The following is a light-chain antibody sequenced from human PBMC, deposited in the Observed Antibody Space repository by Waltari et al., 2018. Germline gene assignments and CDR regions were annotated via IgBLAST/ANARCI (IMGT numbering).Light chain of an antibody. V-gene: IGKV1-5*03. CDR3: QQYNSYST. CDR1: QSISSW. Sequence: DIQMTQSPSTLSASVRDRVTITCRVSQSISSWLAWYQQKPGKAPKLLIYKASTLETGGPSRFSGSGSGTEFTLTISSLQPDDFSTYYCQQYNSYSTFGQGTKVEIK. J-gene: IGKJ1*01. CDR2: KAS.